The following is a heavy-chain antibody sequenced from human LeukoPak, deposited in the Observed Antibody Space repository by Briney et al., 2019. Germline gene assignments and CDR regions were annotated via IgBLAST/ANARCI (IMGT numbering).Heavy chain of an antibody. CDR2: IYPDDSDT. Sequence: GESLKISCKGSGYSFTSYWIGWVRQMPGKGLEWMGIIYPDDSDTRYSPSFEGQVFISVDKSISTAYLQWSSLKASDTATYYCARRGHCTNGVCYSNYYYYMDVWGKGTTVTVSS. CDR3: ARRGHCTNGVCYSNYYYYMDV. V-gene: IGHV5-51*01. J-gene: IGHJ6*03. D-gene: IGHD2-8*01. CDR1: GYSFTSYW.